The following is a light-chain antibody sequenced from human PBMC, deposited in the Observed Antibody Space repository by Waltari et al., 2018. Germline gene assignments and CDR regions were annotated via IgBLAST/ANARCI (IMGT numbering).Light chain of an antibody. J-gene: IGLJ2*01. V-gene: IGLV3-21*01. CDR3: QVWHSSGGV. CDR1: NIAALS. Sequence: SYVLTQPPSVSVAPRQTATITCGGNNIAALSVHWYQQRPGRAPVVVIQDDSDRPSGIPERFSGSNSGNTATLTISVVEAGDEADYYCQVWHSSGGVFGGGTRLTVL. CDR2: DDS.